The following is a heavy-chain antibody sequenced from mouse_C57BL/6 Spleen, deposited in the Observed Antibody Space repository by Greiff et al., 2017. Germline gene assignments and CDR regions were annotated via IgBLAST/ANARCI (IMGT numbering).Heavy chain of an antibody. J-gene: IGHJ1*03. D-gene: IGHD1-1*01. V-gene: IGHV1-15*01. Sequence: QVQLKESGAELVRPGASVTLSCKASGYTFTDYEMHWVKQTPVHGLEWIGAIDPETGGTAYNQKFKGKAILTADKSSSTAYMELRSLTSEDPAVYYCTRGPYYGSSGDWYFDVWGTGTTVTVSS. CDR2: IDPETGGT. CDR3: TRGPYYGSSGDWYFDV. CDR1: GYTFTDYE.